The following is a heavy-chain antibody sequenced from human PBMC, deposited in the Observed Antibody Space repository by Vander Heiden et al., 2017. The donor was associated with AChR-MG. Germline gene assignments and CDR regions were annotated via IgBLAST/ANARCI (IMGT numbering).Heavy chain of an antibody. V-gene: IGHV3-23*01. J-gene: IGHJ3*02. CDR3: GRDPNGDYIGTFDM. CDR2: ISGSGDTT. D-gene: IGHD4-17*01. Sequence: EVQLLESGGGLVQPGGSLRRRCVASGFTFSNYGMTWVRQGPGKGLEWVSSISGSGDTTQYADSVMGRFTISRDNSKNTLFLQMNSLRAEDTAVYYCGRDPNGDYIGTFDMWGQGTKVNVSS. CDR1: GFTFSNYG.